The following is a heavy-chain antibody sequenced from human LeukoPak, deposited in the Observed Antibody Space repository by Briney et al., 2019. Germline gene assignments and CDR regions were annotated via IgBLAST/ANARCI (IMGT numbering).Heavy chain of an antibody. CDR3: ARVATMDYYYYGMDV. CDR1: GYTFTSYD. J-gene: IGHJ6*02. D-gene: IGHD5-12*01. Sequence: ASVKVSCTASGYTFTSYDINWVRQATGQGLEWMGWMNPNSGNTGYAQKFQGRVTMTRNTSISTAYMELSSLRSEDTAVYYCARVATMDYYYYGMDVWGQGTTVTVSS. CDR2: MNPNSGNT. V-gene: IGHV1-8*01.